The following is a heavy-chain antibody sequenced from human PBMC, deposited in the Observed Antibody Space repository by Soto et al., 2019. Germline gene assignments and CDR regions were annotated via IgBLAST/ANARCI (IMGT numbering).Heavy chain of an antibody. D-gene: IGHD2-15*01. V-gene: IGHV4-34*01. CDR3: AGGDGGKSRGGGMDV. J-gene: IGHJ6*02. CDR2: INHSGST. CDR1: GGSFSGYY. Sequence: QVQLQQWGAGLLKPSETLSLTCAVYGGSFSGYYCSWMRQPPGKGLEWIGEINHSGSTNYNPYLKSRITTAIDTSNNQSYLKLSSVTAADTAVYYGAGGDGGKSRGGGMDVWGQGTTVTVSS.